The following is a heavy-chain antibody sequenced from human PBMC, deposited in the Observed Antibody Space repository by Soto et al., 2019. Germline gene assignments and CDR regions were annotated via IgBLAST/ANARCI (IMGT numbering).Heavy chain of an antibody. V-gene: IGHV3-7*01. CDR2: IKQDGSEK. Sequence: EVQLVESGGGLVQPGGSLRLSCAASGFTFSSYWMSWVRQAPGKGLEWVANIKQDGSEKYYVDSVKGRFTISRDNAKHSLYLQMNSLRAEDTAVYYCAREYSYGALRRMDVWGKGTTVTVSS. J-gene: IGHJ6*04. D-gene: IGHD5-18*01. CDR3: AREYSYGALRRMDV. CDR1: GFTFSSYW.